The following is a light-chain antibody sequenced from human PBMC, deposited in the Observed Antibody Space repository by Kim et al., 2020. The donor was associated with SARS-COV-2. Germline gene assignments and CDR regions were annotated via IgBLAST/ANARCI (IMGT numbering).Light chain of an antibody. J-gene: IGKJ3*01. CDR3: QKYNSATVT. CDR1: LSVCNY. Sequence: ASVGETVTITRRASLSVCNYFAWYQNKPEKVPKVLYYTAHTLQTGVPPQCSASGSGTDFSLTITAAHRENVSTYYCQKYNSATVTFGPGTKVDIK. CDR2: TAH. V-gene: IGKV1-27*01.